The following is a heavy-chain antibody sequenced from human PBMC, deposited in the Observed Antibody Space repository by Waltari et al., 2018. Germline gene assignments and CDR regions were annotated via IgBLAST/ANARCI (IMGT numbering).Heavy chain of an antibody. CDR3: ATYVGASVGTAAFDV. Sequence: QLHLQESGPGLVKPSETLSPTRRVSGGSITTSPHSWGWIRQPPGKGLEWTGTISYSGATYYNPSLRSRVTISLDTSKNQFSLKLNSVTAADTAVYYCATYVGASVGTAAFDVWGQGTMVTVSS. J-gene: IGHJ3*01. V-gene: IGHV4-39*01. D-gene: IGHD3-16*01. CDR1: GGSITTSPHS. CDR2: ISYSGAT.